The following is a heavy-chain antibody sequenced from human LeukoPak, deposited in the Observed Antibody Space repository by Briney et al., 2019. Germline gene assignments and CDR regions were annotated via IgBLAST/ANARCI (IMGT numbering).Heavy chain of an antibody. J-gene: IGHJ4*02. V-gene: IGHV3-23*01. CDR2: ISGSGGST. CDR3: ATTVDWRGDY. Sequence: GGSLRLSCAASAFSFSSYAASWVRQAPGKGLEWVSGISGSGGSTYYADSVKGRFTISRDNSKNTLYLQMNSLRAEDTAVYYCATTVDWRGDYWGQGTLVTVSS. D-gene: IGHD3-9*01. CDR1: AFSFSSYA.